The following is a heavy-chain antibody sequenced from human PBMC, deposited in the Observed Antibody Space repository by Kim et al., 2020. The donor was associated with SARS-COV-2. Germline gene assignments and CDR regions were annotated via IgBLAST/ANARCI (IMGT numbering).Heavy chain of an antibody. V-gene: IGHV4-39*01. CDR2: IYYSGNT. Sequence: SETLSLTCTVSGGSISDISYYWGWIRQPPGKGLEWIGSIYYSGNTYFNPSLNSRLTVSVDTSKNQFSLRLTSVSAADTALYYCARHVLRIDGAGTVFWFDPWGQGTLVTVSS. CDR3: ARHVLRIDGAGTVFWFDP. D-gene: IGHD6-13*01. CDR1: GGSISDISYY. J-gene: IGHJ5*02.